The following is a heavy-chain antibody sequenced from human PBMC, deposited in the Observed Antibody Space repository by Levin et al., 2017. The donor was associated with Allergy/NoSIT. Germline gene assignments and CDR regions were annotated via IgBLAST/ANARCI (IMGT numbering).Heavy chain of an antibody. CDR1: GGSISNYY. J-gene: IGHJ4*02. Sequence: SETLSLTCTVSGGSISNYYWSWIRQPPGKGLEWIGYIYYSGTTNYNPSLKSRVTISVDTSKSQFSLKLTSVTASDTAIYYCARMGDTAMVDPFDYWGQGTLVTVSS. CDR3: ARMGDTAMVDPFDY. V-gene: IGHV4-59*01. CDR2: IYYSGTT. D-gene: IGHD5-18*01.